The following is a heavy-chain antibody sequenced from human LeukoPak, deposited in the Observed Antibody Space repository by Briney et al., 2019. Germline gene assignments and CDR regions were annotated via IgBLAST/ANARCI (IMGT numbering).Heavy chain of an antibody. CDR1: GFTFGSYW. Sequence: GGSLRLSCAASGFTFGSYWMHWVRQVPGKGLVCVSFINSDGSSTTYADSVKGRFTISRDNAKNTLSLQMNSLGPEDTAVYYCARDRTGPRGVFDYWGQGTLVTVSS. CDR3: ARDRTGPRGVFDY. J-gene: IGHJ4*02. CDR2: INSDGSST. V-gene: IGHV3-74*01. D-gene: IGHD1-1*01.